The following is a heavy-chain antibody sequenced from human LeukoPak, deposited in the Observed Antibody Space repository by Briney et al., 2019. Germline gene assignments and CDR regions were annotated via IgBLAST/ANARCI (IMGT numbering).Heavy chain of an antibody. Sequence: ASVKVSCKASGYTFTSCWIQWVRQAPGQGLEWMGLINCDDDSTAYAPKFQGRVIMTRDTSTSTAYMDLSSLRSDDTAVYHCARAPRNSSTMLDFWGQGTLVSVSS. J-gene: IGHJ4*02. CDR3: ARAPRNSSTMLDF. CDR1: GYTFTSCW. CDR2: INCDDDST. V-gene: IGHV1-46*01. D-gene: IGHD6-13*01.